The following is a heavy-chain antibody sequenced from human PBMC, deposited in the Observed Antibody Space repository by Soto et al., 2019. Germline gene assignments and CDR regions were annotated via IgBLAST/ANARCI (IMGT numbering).Heavy chain of an antibody. D-gene: IGHD2-15*01. CDR3: ARDYGHDCSGGNCYFYF. CDR1: GGTFSRHA. Sequence: ASVKVSFKASGGTFSRHAINWLRQAPGHGLQWMGGIVPLFGTANYAQKFQGRVTITADESTSTAHMELRSLRSEDTAVYYCARDYGHDCSGGNCYFYFWGQGTLVTVSS. CDR2: IVPLFGTA. V-gene: IGHV1-69*13. J-gene: IGHJ4*02.